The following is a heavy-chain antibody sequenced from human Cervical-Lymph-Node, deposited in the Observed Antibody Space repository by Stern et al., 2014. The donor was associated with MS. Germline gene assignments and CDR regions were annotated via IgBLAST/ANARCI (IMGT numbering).Heavy chain of an antibody. V-gene: IGHV4-59*01. CDR3: ARNRRTYYYGMDV. D-gene: IGHD1-14*01. CDR2: IYYSGST. Sequence: QVQLQESGPGLVKPSETLSLTCTVSGGSISSYYWSWIRQPPGKGLEWVGDIYYSGSTNYNPSLKSRVTISVDTSKNHFSLKLSSVTAADTAVYYCARNRRTYYYGMDVWGQGTTVTVSS. J-gene: IGHJ6*02. CDR1: GGSISSYY.